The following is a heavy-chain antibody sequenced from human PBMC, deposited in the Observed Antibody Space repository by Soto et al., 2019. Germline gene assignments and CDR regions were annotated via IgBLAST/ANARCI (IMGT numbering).Heavy chain of an antibody. J-gene: IGHJ4*02. V-gene: IGHV4-31*03. CDR3: AREYGSGSYWFDY. CDR2: IYYSGST. D-gene: IGHD3-10*01. CDR1: GGSISSGGYC. Sequence: SETLSLTCTVSGGSISSGGYCWSWIRQHPGKGLEWIGYIYYSGSTYYNPSLKSRVTISVDTSKNQFSLKLSSVTAADTAVYYCAREYGSGSYWFDYWGQGTLVTVSS.